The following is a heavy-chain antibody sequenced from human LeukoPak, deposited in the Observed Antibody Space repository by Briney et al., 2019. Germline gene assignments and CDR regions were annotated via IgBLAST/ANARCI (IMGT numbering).Heavy chain of an antibody. V-gene: IGHV4-59*01. CDR2: IYYSGST. CDR1: GGSISSYY. Sequence: SETLTLTSTVSGGSISSYYWSWIRQPPGKGLEWIGYIYYSGSTNYNPSLKSRVTISVDTSKNQFSLKLSSVTAADTAVYYCARSLHGPDFDYWGQGTLVTVSS. CDR3: ARSLHGPDFDY. J-gene: IGHJ4*02.